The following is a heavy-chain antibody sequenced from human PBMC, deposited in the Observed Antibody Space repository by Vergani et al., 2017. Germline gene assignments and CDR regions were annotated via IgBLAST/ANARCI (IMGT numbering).Heavy chain of an antibody. Sequence: QVQLVQSGAEVKKPGASVKVSCKASGYTFTGYDMLWVRQAPGQGISWMGWINPNSGGTNYAQKFQGRVTMTRDTSISTAYMELSRLRSDDTAVYYCARVGIQLWSPSIDYWGQGTLVTVSS. CDR3: ARVGIQLWSPSIDY. V-gene: IGHV1-2*02. CDR1: GYTFTGYD. J-gene: IGHJ4*02. D-gene: IGHD5-18*01. CDR2: INPNSGGT.